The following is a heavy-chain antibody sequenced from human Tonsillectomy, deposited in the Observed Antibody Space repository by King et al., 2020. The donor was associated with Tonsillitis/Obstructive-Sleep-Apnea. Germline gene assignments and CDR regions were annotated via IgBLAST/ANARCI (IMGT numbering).Heavy chain of an antibody. Sequence: TLKESGPTLVKPTQTLTLTCTFSGFSLSTGGVGVGWIRQPPGKALEWLALIYWDDDKGYSPSLKSRLTITKDTSKNQVVLTMTNMDPVDTATYYGARGSYDSDAFDIWGQGTMVTVSS. CDR1: GFSLSTGGVG. V-gene: IGHV2-5*02. CDR3: ARGSYDSDAFDI. D-gene: IGHD3-10*01. J-gene: IGHJ3*02. CDR2: IYWDDDK.